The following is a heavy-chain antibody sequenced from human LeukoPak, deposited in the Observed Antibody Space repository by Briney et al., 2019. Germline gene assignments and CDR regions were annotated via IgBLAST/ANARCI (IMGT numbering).Heavy chain of an antibody. V-gene: IGHV3-23*01. CDR2: IRGRDDYT. CDR1: KFTFNNFA. Sequence: PGGSLRLACAASKFTFNNFAMSWVRQAPGKGLEWVSTIRGRDDYTYYADFVKGRFTISRDSSKNTLFLQMNSLRAEDTAVYYCARGRLDPNLVLDFWGQGTLVTVSS. CDR3: ARGRLDPNLVLDF. D-gene: IGHD6-13*01. J-gene: IGHJ4*02.